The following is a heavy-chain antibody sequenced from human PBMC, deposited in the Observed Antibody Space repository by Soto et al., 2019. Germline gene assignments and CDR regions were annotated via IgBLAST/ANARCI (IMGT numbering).Heavy chain of an antibody. Sequence: EVQLVQSGAEVKKPGESLRISCKGSGYTFTSYWISWVRQMPGKGLEWMGRIDPTDSYTKYSPSFQGHVTISADKSISTAYLQWSSLKATDTAMYYCARRGSSSWYTYYWGQGTLVTVSS. V-gene: IGHV5-10-1*01. CDR1: GYTFTSYW. J-gene: IGHJ4*02. CDR3: ARRGSSSWYTYY. D-gene: IGHD6-13*01. CDR2: IDPTDSYT.